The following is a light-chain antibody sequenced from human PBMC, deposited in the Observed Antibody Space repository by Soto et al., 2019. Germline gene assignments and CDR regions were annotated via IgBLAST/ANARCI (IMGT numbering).Light chain of an antibody. CDR2: GGS. CDR1: QSVSRNY. J-gene: IGKJ1*01. Sequence: EIVLTQSPGTLSLSPGERATLSCRASQSVSRNYLVWYQQKPGQAPRLLIYGGSSRATGIPVRFSGSGSETDFTLTITRLEPEDFAVYYCQQYSSSRTFGQGTKVDI. V-gene: IGKV3-20*01. CDR3: QQYSSSRT.